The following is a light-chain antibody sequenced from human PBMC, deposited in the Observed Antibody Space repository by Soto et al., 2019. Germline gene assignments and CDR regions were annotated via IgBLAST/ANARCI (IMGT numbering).Light chain of an antibody. Sequence: EILMTQSPATLSVSPGDGATLSCRASQSVDTNLTWYQQKPGQTPRLLIYGASTRPTGIPARFSGSGSGKVFTLTISSLQSEDSAVYYCQQYNDWPLTFGGGTKVEIK. CDR3: QQYNDWPLT. CDR1: QSVDTN. CDR2: GAS. V-gene: IGKV3D-15*01. J-gene: IGKJ4*01.